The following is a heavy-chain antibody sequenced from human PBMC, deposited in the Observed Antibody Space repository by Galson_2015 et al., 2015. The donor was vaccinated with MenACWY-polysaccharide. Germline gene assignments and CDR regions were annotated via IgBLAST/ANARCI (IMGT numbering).Heavy chain of an antibody. CDR2: MNPNSGNI. CDR3: ARAGYKASDY. Sequence: SVKVSCKASGYTITSYEINWVRQAPGQGLEWMGWMNPNSGNIGYAQKFLGKFTMTRDTSIGTAYMELNDLRPEHTAVYYCARAGYKASDYWGQGTLVTVSS. J-gene: IGHJ4*02. D-gene: IGHD5-18*01. CDR1: GYTITSYE. V-gene: IGHV1-8*01.